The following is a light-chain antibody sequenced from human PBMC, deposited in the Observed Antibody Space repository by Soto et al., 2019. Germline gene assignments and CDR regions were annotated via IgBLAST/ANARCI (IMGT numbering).Light chain of an antibody. CDR1: QSLLNSDGKTY. J-gene: IGKJ1*01. V-gene: IGKV2D-29*01. CDR3: KQSIQLWT. CDR2: EIS. Sequence: DIVMTQTPFSLSVTPGQPASISCKSSQSLLNSDGKTYLYWDLQTQGQPPQLLIYEISNPLSGVPDRCSGSGSGTDFTLKIRRVEAEDVGVYYCKQSIQLWTFGQGTKVEIK.